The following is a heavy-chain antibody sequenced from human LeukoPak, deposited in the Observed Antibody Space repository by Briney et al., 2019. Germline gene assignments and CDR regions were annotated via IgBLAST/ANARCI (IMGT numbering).Heavy chain of an antibody. CDR1: GFTFSDYY. Sequence: PGGSLRLSCAASGFTFSDYYMSWIRQAPGKGLGWVSYISSSGISIYYADSVKGRFTISRDNAKNSLYLQMNSLMAEDTAVYHCPRGQYRCGTSCYHHANFYHWRQATLLTVSS. CDR2: ISSSGISI. J-gene: IGHJ4*02. V-gene: IGHV3-11*04. D-gene: IGHD2-2*01. CDR3: PRGQYRCGTSCYHHANFYH.